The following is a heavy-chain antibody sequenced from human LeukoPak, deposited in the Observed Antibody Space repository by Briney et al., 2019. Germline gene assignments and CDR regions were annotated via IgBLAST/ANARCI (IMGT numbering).Heavy chain of an antibody. V-gene: IGHV3-23*01. J-gene: IGHJ5*02. Sequence: GGSLRLSCAASGFTFSSYAMSWVRQAPGKGLEWVSAISGSGGSTYYADSVKGRFTISRDNSKNTLYLQMNSRRAEDTAVYYCFTEGASNWFDPWGQGTLVTVSS. CDR2: ISGSGGST. CDR1: GFTFSSYA. D-gene: IGHD1-26*01. CDR3: FTEGASNWFDP.